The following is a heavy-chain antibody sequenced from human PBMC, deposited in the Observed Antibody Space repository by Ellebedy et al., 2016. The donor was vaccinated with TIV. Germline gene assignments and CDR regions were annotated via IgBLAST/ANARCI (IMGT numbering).Heavy chain of an antibody. CDR1: GFTFTTFW. CDR3: ARENWYNDY. J-gene: IGHJ4*02. CDR2: INQDGSEK. V-gene: IGHV3-7*04. D-gene: IGHD1/OR15-1a*01. Sequence: GESLKISCAASGFTFTTFWMSWVRQAPGKGLEWVGNINQDGSEKCYGDSVKGRFTIPRDNAKNSVYLQMNSLRAEDTAVYYCARENWYNDYWGQGTLVTVSS.